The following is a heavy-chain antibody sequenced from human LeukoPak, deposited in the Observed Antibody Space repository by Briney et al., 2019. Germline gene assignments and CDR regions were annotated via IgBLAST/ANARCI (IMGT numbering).Heavy chain of an antibody. D-gene: IGHD2-2*01. CDR1: GFTFSSYS. Sequence: PGGSLGLSCAASGFTFSSYSMNWIRQAPGKGLEWVSYVSSSSSTIYYADSVKGRFTISRDNAKNSLYLQMNSLRAEDTAVYYCARERSNSRTHYYYYMDVWGKGTTVTVSS. V-gene: IGHV3-48*04. J-gene: IGHJ6*03. CDR2: VSSSSSTI. CDR3: ARERSNSRTHYYYYMDV.